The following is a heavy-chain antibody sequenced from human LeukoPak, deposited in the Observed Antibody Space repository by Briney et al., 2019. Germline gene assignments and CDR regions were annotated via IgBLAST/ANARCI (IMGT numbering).Heavy chain of an antibody. CDR3: ARPTDSSVDY. D-gene: IGHD5-18*01. CDR1: GLTFSDSY. Sequence: GGSLRLSCVASGLTFSDSYMSWIRQAPGRGREWSTYIIGSGTTIYHEDSVKGRFTISRDNAKNSVYLQMNSLREEDTAVYYCARPTDSSVDYWGQGTLVTVSS. V-gene: IGHV3-11*01. J-gene: IGHJ4*02. CDR2: IIGSGTTI.